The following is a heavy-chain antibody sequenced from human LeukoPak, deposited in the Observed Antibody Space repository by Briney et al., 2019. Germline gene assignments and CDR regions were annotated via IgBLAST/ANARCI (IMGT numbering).Heavy chain of an antibody. V-gene: IGHV4-39*01. CDR2: IYYIGST. CDR1: GGPISSSSYY. CDR3: ARPRHYYGSGFDY. J-gene: IGHJ4*02. D-gene: IGHD3-10*01. Sequence: SETLSLTCTVSGGPISSSSYYWGWIRQPPGKGLEWIGSIYYIGSTYYNPSLKSRITMSVDTSKNQFSLKMSSVTAADTAVYYCARPRHYYGSGFDYWGQGSLVTVSS.